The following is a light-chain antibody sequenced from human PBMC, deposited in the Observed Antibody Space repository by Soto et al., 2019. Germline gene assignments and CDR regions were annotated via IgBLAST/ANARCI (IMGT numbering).Light chain of an antibody. V-gene: IGKV3-20*01. J-gene: IGKJ2*01. Sequence: ESVLTQYPGTLQLSPGERATLSCRASQRVSSSYLAWYQQKPGQAPRLLIYGASSRATGIPHRLSGSESATDFTRTISRLEPEDFAVYYCQQYGSSYTFGQGTNLEIK. CDR1: QRVSSSY. CDR3: QQYGSSYT. CDR2: GAS.